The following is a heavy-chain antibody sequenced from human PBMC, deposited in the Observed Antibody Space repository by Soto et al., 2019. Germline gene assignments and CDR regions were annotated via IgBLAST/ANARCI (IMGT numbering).Heavy chain of an antibody. CDR1: SFTFSSYS. D-gene: IGHD2-15*01. Sequence: ASLRLSFAASSFTFSSYSTNWVRQAPGKGLEWVSSISSSSSYIYYADSVKGRFTISRDNAKNSLYLQMNSLRAEDTAVYYCARDLDLVVVVTPAPYYYYGMDVWGQGTTVTVSS. J-gene: IGHJ6*02. V-gene: IGHV3-21*01. CDR3: ARDLDLVVVVTPAPYYYYGMDV. CDR2: ISSSSSYI.